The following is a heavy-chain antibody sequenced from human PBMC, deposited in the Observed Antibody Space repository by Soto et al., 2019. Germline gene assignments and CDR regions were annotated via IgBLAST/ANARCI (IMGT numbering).Heavy chain of an antibody. V-gene: IGHV3-73*01. Sequence: PGGSLRLSCVGSGFTFHGSTMHWVRQASGKGLEWIGLISIKPNNYATVYAASVTGRFTISRDDSNNTAYLQMNSLKTEDTAVYYCVRGYENSNYHFDYWGRGALVTVSS. CDR2: ISIKPNNYAT. CDR3: VRGYENSNYHFDY. J-gene: IGHJ4*02. CDR1: GFTFHGST. D-gene: IGHD3-22*01.